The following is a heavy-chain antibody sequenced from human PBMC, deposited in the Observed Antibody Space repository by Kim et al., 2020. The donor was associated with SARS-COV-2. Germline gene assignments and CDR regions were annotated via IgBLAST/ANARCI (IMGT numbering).Heavy chain of an antibody. CDR1: GFTFSSYD. CDR3: ARAPARIAVAGYYYYYGMDV. V-gene: IGHV3-13*01. Sequence: GGSLRLSCAASGFTFSSYDMHWVRQATGKGLEWVSAIGTAGDTYYPGSVKGRFTISRENAKNSLYLQMNSLTAGDTAVYYCARAPARIAVAGYYYYYGMDVGGQGPRSPSP. J-gene: IGHJ6*02. CDR2: IGTAGDT. D-gene: IGHD6-19*01.